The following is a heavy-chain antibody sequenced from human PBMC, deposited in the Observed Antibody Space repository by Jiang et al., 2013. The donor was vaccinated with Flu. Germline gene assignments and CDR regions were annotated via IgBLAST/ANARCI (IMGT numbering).Heavy chain of an antibody. V-gene: IGHV3-33*01. CDR3: ARNVYDYVWGSYFDY. D-gene: IGHD3-16*01. J-gene: IGHJ4*02. CDR1: GFTFSSYG. CDR2: IWYDGSNK. Sequence: VQLVESGGGVVQPGRSLRLSCAASGFTFSSYGMHWVRQAPGKGLEWVAVIWYDGSNKYYADSVKGRFTISRDNSKNTLYLQMNSLRAEDTAVYYCARNVYDYVWGSYFDYVGPGNPGHRL.